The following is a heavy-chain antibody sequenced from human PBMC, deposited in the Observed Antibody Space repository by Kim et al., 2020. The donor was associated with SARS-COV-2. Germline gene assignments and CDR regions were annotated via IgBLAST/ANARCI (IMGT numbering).Heavy chain of an antibody. CDR3: ANFFALNLWFGVHDY. J-gene: IGHJ4*02. Sequence: GGSLRLSCAASGFTFSSYAMSWVRQAPGKGLEWVSAISGSGGSTYYADSVKGRFTISRDNSKNTLYLQMNSLRAEDTAVYYCANFFALNLWFGVHDYWGQGTLVTVSS. V-gene: IGHV3-23*01. CDR1: GFTFSSYA. D-gene: IGHD3-10*01. CDR2: ISGSGGST.